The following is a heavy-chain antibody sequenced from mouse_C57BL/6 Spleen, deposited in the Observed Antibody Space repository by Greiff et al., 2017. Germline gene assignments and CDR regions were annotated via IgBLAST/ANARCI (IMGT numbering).Heavy chain of an antibody. CDR1: GYTFTDYE. CDR3: TRWLLRLRDYFDY. V-gene: IGHV1-15*01. D-gene: IGHD2-3*01. CDR2: IDPETGGT. J-gene: IGHJ2*01. Sequence: VQLQESGAELVRPGASVTLSCKASGYTFTDYEMHWVKQTPVHGLEWIGAIDPETGGTAYNQKFKGKAILTADKSSSTAYMELRSLTSEDSAVYYCTRWLLRLRDYFDYWGQGTTLTVSS.